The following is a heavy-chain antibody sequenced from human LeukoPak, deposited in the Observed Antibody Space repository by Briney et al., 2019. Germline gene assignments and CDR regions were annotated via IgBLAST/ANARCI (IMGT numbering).Heavy chain of an antibody. V-gene: IGHV3-23*01. Sequence: GGSLRLSCVASGFTFSTYGMSWVRQAPGKGLEWVAAVSSTGSGTYYPDSLKGRLIISRDNSQNTVFLQMNSLRPEDTAFYFCAKDGPLLWFGPTDAWGQGILVTVSS. CDR3: AKDGPLLWFGPTDA. CDR1: GFTFSTYG. CDR2: VSSTGSGT. J-gene: IGHJ5*02. D-gene: IGHD3-10*01.